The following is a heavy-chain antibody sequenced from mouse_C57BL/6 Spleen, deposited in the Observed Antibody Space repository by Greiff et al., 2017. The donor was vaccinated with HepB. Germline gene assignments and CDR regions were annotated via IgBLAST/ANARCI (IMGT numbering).Heavy chain of an antibody. D-gene: IGHD1-1*01. CDR1: GFTFSSYG. CDR3: ARHGYGSSWAY. V-gene: IGHV5-6*01. Sequence: EVKLMESGGDLVKPGGSLKLSCAASGFTFSSYGMSWVRQTPDKRLEWVATISSGGSYTYYPDSVKGRFTISRDNAKNTLYLQMSSLKSEDTAMYYCARHGYGSSWAYWGQGTLVTVSA. J-gene: IGHJ3*01. CDR2: ISSGGSYT.